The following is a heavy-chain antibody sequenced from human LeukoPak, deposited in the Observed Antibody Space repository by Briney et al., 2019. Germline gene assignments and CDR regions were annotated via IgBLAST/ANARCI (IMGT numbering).Heavy chain of an antibody. CDR2: ISCNSGSI. CDR1: GFTFDDYA. CDR3: AKDIAAAGTGWYFDL. J-gene: IGHJ2*01. V-gene: IGHV3-9*01. Sequence: GGSLRLSCAASGFTFDDYAMHWVRQAPGKGLEWVSGISCNSGSIGYADSVKGRFTISRDNAKNSLYLQMNSLRAEDTALYYCAKDIAAAGTGWYFDLWGRGTLVTVSS. D-gene: IGHD6-13*01.